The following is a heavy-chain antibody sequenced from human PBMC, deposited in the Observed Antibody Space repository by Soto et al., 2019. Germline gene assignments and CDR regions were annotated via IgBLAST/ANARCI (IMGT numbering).Heavy chain of an antibody. J-gene: IGHJ6*02. V-gene: IGHV1-18*01. CDR1: GYIFVNYG. CDR3: XMVDNYVTPTPQDV. D-gene: IGHD3-16*01. Sequence: QVQLVQSGDEVRKPGSSVKVSCKASGYIFVNYGIAWVRQAPGQGLEWMGWISPYSGNTHYASKVQGRLTMTTDTXXXXXYXXXXXXTSGXXXVXXXXMVDNYVTPTPQDVWGQGTTVTVSS. CDR2: ISPYSGNT.